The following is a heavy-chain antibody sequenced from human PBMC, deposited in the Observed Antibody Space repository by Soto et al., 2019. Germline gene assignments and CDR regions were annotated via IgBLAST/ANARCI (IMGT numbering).Heavy chain of an antibody. CDR2: IIPIFGTA. V-gene: IGHV1-69*05. Sequence: GASVKVSCKASGGTFSSYAISWVRQAPGQGLERMGGIIPIFGTANYAQKFQGRVTMTRDTSTSTVYMELSSLRSEDTAVYYCARADGSYYNIYYYYGMDVWGQGTTVTVSS. CDR1: GGTFSSYA. CDR3: ARADGSYYNIYYYYGMDV. J-gene: IGHJ6*02. D-gene: IGHD1-26*01.